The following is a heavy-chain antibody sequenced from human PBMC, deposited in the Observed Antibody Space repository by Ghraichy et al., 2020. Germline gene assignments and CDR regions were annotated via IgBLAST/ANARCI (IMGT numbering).Heavy chain of an antibody. V-gene: IGHV3-74*01. CDR1: GFSFSNYW. CDR2: IKNDGSSI. Sequence: LSLTCAGSGFSFSNYWMHWVRQAPGKGLVWVSIIKNDGSSIKYVDSVKGRFTISRDNAKNTLYLQMNSLRAEDTAVYYCGRDPVDGSGHLDRWGQGTLVTVSS. J-gene: IGHJ5*02. CDR3: GRDPVDGSGHLDR. D-gene: IGHD3-22*01.